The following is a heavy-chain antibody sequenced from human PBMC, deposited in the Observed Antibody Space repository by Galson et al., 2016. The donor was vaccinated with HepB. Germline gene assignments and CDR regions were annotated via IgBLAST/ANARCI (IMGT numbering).Heavy chain of an antibody. D-gene: IGHD3-3*01. V-gene: IGHV3-7*01. Sequence: SLRLSCAASGFTFNSYWMTWVRQAPGKGLEWVANIKQDGSEKYYVDSVKGRFTISRDNAENSLYLQMNSLRAEDTAVYYCAKEPLEWLSYFQYWGQGTLVTVSS. CDR1: GFTFNSYW. J-gene: IGHJ4*02. CDR2: IKQDGSEK. CDR3: AKEPLEWLSYFQY.